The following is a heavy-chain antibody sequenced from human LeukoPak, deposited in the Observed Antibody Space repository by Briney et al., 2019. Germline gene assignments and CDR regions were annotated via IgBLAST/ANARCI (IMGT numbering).Heavy chain of an antibody. V-gene: IGHV4-61*08. D-gene: IGHD2-2*01. CDR1: GGSVSGDGYY. CDR3: ARGGYCSSTSCYRYFDY. CDR2: IFYSGST. J-gene: IGHJ4*02. Sequence: SETLSLTCTVSGGSVSGDGYYWSWIRQPPGKGLESIGYIFYSGSTNYNPSLKSRVAISVDTSKNQFSLKLSSVTAADTAVYYCARGGYCSSTSCYRYFDYWGQGTLVTVSS.